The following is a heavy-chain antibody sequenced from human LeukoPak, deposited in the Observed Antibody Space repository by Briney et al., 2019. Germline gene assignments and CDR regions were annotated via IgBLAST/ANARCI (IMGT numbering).Heavy chain of an antibody. V-gene: IGHV3-23*01. D-gene: IGHD6-13*01. CDR1: GLTFSRYS. CDR3: AKDAAGPEY. J-gene: IGHJ4*02. CDR2: ISAGGGDR. Sequence: QPGGSVRLSCEASGLTFSRYSMSWVRQVPGKGLEWVSGISAGGGDRWYPDSVKGRFTISRDNSKNTLFLQMNSLTVEDTAIYYCAKDAAGPEYWGQGTRVTVSS.